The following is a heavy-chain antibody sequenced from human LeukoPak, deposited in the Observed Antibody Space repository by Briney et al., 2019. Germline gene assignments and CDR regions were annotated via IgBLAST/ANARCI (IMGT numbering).Heavy chain of an antibody. CDR2: IYSGGST. V-gene: IGHV3-53*01. CDR1: GFTVSSNY. Sequence: GGSLRLSCAASGFTVSSNYMSWVRQAPGKGLEWVSVIYSGGSTYYADSVKGRFTISRDNSKNTLYLQMNSLRAEDTAVYYCARDLYLGDYKYDAFDIWGQGTMVTVSS. D-gene: IGHD4-17*01. CDR3: ARDLYLGDYKYDAFDI. J-gene: IGHJ3*02.